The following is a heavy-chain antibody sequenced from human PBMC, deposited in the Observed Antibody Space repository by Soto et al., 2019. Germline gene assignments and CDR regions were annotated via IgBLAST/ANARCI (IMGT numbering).Heavy chain of an antibody. Sequence: ASVKVSCKASGYTFTDYAITWVRQAPGQGLEWMGWISTYNGNTDYAQKFLGRVTLTRDTSTSTASMELKSLESDDTAMYYCARKRLTAAGGIVQVDYWG. D-gene: IGHD6-13*01. CDR3: ARKRLTAAGGIVQVDY. CDR1: GYTFTDYA. J-gene: IGHJ4*01. V-gene: IGHV1-18*04. CDR2: ISTYNGNT.